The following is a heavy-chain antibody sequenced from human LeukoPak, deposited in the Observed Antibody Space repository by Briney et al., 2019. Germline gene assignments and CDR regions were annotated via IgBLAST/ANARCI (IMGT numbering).Heavy chain of an antibody. V-gene: IGHV3-23*01. CDR3: AKGGRDCSSTSCYIDYYYMDV. Sequence: AGGSLRLSCVASGFSFSSYAMTWVRQAPGKGLEWVSAISGSGGNTYNADSVKGRFTISRDNSKNTLYLQMNSLRAEDTAVYYCAKGGRDCSSTSCYIDYYYMDVWGKGTTVTVSS. J-gene: IGHJ6*03. D-gene: IGHD2-2*02. CDR2: ISGSGGNT. CDR1: GFSFSSYA.